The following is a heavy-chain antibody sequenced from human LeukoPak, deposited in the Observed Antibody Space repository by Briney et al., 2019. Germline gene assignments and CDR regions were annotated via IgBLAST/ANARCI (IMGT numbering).Heavy chain of an antibody. CDR1: GYSISSGYY. J-gene: IGHJ4*02. Sequence: SETLSLTCTVSGYSISSGYYWGWIRQPPGKGLEWIGSIYHSGSTYYNPSLKSRVTLSVDTSKNQFSLKLSSVTAADTAVYYCARSLPGIAVAGTPPLVGYWGQGTLVTVSS. D-gene: IGHD6-19*01. CDR2: IYHSGST. CDR3: ARSLPGIAVAGTPPLVGY. V-gene: IGHV4-38-2*02.